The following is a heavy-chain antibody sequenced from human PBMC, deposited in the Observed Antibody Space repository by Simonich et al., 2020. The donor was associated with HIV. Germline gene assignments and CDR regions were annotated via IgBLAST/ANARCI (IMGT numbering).Heavy chain of an antibody. Sequence: QVQLVQSGAEVKKPGSSVKVSCKASGGTFSNYAINWVRQAPGQGLEWMGRNILLFGTANDAQKFQGRVTITADESTSTAYMELSSLTSEDTAVYYCAREIIYSSGWDTGCLDPWGQGTLVTVSS. V-gene: IGHV1-69*13. J-gene: IGHJ5*02. CDR1: GGTFSNYA. D-gene: IGHD6-19*01. CDR3: AREIIYSSGWDTGCLDP. CDR2: NILLFGTA.